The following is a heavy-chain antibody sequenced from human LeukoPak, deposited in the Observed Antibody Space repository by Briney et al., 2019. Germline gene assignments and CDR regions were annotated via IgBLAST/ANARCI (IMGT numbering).Heavy chain of an antibody. D-gene: IGHD5-24*01. V-gene: IGHV5-51*01. J-gene: IGHJ6*03. CDR2: IYPGDSDT. Sequence: GESLKISCKGSGYSFTTYWIGWVRQMPGKGLEWMGIIYPGDSDTRYSPSFQGQVTISADKSISTAYLQWSSLKVSDTAIYYCARHRSTNYYYYYMDVWGKGTTVTVSS. CDR1: GYSFTTYW. CDR3: ARHRSTNYYYYYMDV.